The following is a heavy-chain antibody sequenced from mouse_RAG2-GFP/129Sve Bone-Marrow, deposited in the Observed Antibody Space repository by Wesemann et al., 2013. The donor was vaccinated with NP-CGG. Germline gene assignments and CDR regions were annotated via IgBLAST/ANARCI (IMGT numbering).Heavy chain of an antibody. Sequence: EVQLVESGGGLVQPKGSLKLSCAASGFTFNTYAMNWVRQAPGKGLEWVARIRSKSNNYATYYADSVKDRFTISRDDSQSMLYLQMNNLKTEDTAMYYCYFYYYAMDYWGQGTSVTVSS. CDR3: YFYYYAMDY. J-gene: IGHJ4*01. V-gene: IGHV10-1*02. CDR1: GFTFNTYA. CDR2: IRSKSNNYAT.